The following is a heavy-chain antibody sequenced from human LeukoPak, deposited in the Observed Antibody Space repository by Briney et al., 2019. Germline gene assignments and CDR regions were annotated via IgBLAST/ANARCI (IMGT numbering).Heavy chain of an antibody. V-gene: IGHV5-51*01. CDR1: GYSFTSYW. J-gene: IGHJ4*02. Sequence: GESLKISCKGSGYSFTSYWIGWVRQMPGKGLEWMGIIYPGDSDTRYSPSFQGQVTISADKSISTAYLQWSSLKASDTAMYYCARRIESRTTVTLIDYWGQGTLVTVSS. D-gene: IGHD4-17*01. CDR3: ARRIESRTTVTLIDY. CDR2: IYPGDSDT.